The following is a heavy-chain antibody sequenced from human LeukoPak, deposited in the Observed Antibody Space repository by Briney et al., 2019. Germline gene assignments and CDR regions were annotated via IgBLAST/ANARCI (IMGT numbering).Heavy chain of an antibody. Sequence: GGSLRLSCAASGFTFSSYAMSWVRQAPGKGLEWVSAISGSGGSTYYADSVKGWFTISRDNSKNTLYLQMNSLRAEDTAVYYCARRGLLRYFDWCLFDYWGQGTLVTVSS. J-gene: IGHJ4*02. CDR2: ISGSGGST. CDR3: ARRGLLRYFDWCLFDY. D-gene: IGHD3-9*01. V-gene: IGHV3-23*01. CDR1: GFTFSSYA.